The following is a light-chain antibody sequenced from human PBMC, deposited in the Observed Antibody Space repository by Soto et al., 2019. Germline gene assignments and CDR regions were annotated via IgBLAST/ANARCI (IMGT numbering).Light chain of an antibody. Sequence: DIQMTQSPSSLSASVGDRVTITCRASQSISRYLNWYQQKPGKAPKLLIHAASSLQSGVPSRFSGSGSGTDFTLTISSLQPEDVATYYCQHSYSRYTFGQGTKLEIK. CDR1: QSISRY. CDR2: AAS. V-gene: IGKV1-39*01. CDR3: QHSYSRYT. J-gene: IGKJ2*01.